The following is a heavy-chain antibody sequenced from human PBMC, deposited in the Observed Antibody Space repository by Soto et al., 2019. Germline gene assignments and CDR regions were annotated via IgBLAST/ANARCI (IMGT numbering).Heavy chain of an antibody. Sequence: AGGSLRLSCAASGFTFSSYWMSWVRQAPGKGLEWVANIKQDGSEKYYVDSVKGRFTISRDNAKNSLYLQMNSLRAEDTAVYYCARDAITMVRGVITPGGMDVWGQGTTVTVSS. J-gene: IGHJ6*02. CDR2: IKQDGSEK. CDR3: ARDAITMVRGVITPGGMDV. D-gene: IGHD3-10*01. CDR1: GFTFSSYW. V-gene: IGHV3-7*03.